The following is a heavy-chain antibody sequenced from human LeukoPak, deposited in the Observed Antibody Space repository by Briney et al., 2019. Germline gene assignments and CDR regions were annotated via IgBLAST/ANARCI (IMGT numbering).Heavy chain of an antibody. CDR2: INHSGST. CDR1: GGSFSGYY. Sequence: SESLSLTCAVYGGSFSGYYWSWIRQPPGKGLEWIGEINHSGSTNYNPSLKSRVTISVDTSKNQFSLKLSSVTAADTAVYYCARGLVLRYFDWLKDDAFDIWGQGTMVTVSS. D-gene: IGHD3-9*01. V-gene: IGHV4-34*01. CDR3: ARGLVLRYFDWLKDDAFDI. J-gene: IGHJ3*02.